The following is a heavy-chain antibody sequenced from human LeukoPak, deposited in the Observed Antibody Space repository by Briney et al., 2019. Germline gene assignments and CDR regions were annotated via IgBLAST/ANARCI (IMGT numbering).Heavy chain of an antibody. CDR3: AKGGYYYDAGGKDDAFDI. J-gene: IGHJ3*02. CDR1: GFTFSSYA. CDR2: ISGGGGGT. V-gene: IGHV3-23*01. Sequence: GGSLRLSCAASGFTFSSYAMSWVRQAPGKGLEWVSTISGGGGGTYYGDSVKGRFTISRDNSKNTLYVQMNSLRAEDTAVYYCAKGGYYYDAGGKDDAFDIWGQGITVTVSS. D-gene: IGHD3-22*01.